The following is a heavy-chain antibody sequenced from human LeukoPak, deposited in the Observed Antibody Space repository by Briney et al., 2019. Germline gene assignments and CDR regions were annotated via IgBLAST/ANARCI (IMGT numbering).Heavy chain of an antibody. CDR2: IYHSGST. J-gene: IGHJ4*02. V-gene: IGHV4-30-2*06. Sequence: PSETLSLTCAVSGASIGSGGYSWSRIRQSPGKGLEWIGYIYHSGSTQYNPSLMNRVTISEDRSRNQFALKLSSVTAADTAVYYCARGGHVSGYSGYDYFSYWGQGTLVTVSS. D-gene: IGHD5-12*01. CDR1: GASIGSGGYS. CDR3: ARGGHVSGYSGYDYFSY.